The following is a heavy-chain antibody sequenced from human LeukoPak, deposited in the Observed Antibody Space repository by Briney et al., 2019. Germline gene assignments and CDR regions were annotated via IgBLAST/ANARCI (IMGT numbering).Heavy chain of an antibody. Sequence: GGSLRLSCAASGFTVSSNYMSWVRQAPGKGLEWVSVSYSGGSTYYADSVKGRFTISRDNSKNTLYLQMNSLRAEDTAVYYCARDGYYYDSSGYQAIDYWGQGTLVTVSS. D-gene: IGHD3-22*01. CDR2: SYSGGST. J-gene: IGHJ4*02. V-gene: IGHV3-66*02. CDR3: ARDGYYYDSSGYQAIDY. CDR1: GFTVSSNY.